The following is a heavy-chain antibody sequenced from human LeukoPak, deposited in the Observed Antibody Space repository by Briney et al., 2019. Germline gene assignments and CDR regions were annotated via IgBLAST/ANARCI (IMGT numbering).Heavy chain of an antibody. J-gene: IGHJ3*01. V-gene: IGHV3-9*02. D-gene: IGHD6-19*01. CDR3: AKGMEQWLAPRALDY. CDR2: ICWNSGSI. Sequence: PGGSLRLSRAASGFTPDDYAVHWVRQAPGKGREGVSGICWNSGSIGYADSVTGRFTISRDNAKNSLYLQMNSLRAEDMALYYCAKGMEQWLAPRALDYWGQGTMVTVSS. CDR1: GFTPDDYA.